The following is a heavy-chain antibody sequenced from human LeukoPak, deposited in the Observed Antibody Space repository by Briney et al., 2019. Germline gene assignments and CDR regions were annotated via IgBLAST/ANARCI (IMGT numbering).Heavy chain of an antibody. D-gene: IGHD3-22*01. J-gene: IGHJ4*02. Sequence: GGSLRLSCAASGFTFSSYAMSWVRQAPGKGLEWVSAISGSGGSTYYADSVKGRFTISRDNSKNTLYLQMNSLRAEDTAVYYCAKDPSHYYDSSGHFDYWGQGTLVTVSS. CDR3: AKDPSHYYDSSGHFDY. CDR2: ISGSGGST. CDR1: GFTFSSYA. V-gene: IGHV3-23*01.